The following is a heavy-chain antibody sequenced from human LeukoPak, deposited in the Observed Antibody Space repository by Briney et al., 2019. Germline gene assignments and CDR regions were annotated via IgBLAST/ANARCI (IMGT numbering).Heavy chain of an antibody. V-gene: IGHV4-61*02. Sequence: SETLSLTCTVSGGSISSGGYYWSWIRQPAGTGLEWIGRIYTSGNTNYNPSRKRRATISVDTSKHQFSLELSSVTAADTAVYYCARLLLRFRLPFEPWGQGPLVTVSS. CDR1: GGSISSGGYY. CDR2: IYTSGNT. J-gene: IGHJ5*02. CDR3: ARLLLRFRLPFEP. D-gene: IGHD5/OR15-5a*01.